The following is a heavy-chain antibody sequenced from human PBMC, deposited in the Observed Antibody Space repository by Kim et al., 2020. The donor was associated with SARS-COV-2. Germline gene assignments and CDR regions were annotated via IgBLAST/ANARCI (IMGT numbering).Heavy chain of an antibody. D-gene: IGHD3-3*01. J-gene: IGHJ4*02. V-gene: IGHV3-33*08. CDR2: IGHDGNFH. CDR1: GFMFDVFG. CDR3: ARDLEMGRYFDY. Sequence: GGSLRLSCVASGFMFDVFGMHWVRQAPGKGLEWVATIGHDGNFHDYGDSVKGRFTISRDNSKNALYLQVNSLRGEDTAVYYCARDLEMGRYFDYWGQGTLVTVSS.